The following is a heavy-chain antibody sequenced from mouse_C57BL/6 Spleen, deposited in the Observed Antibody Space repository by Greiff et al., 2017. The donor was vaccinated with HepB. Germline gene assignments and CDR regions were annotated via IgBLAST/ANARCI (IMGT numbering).Heavy chain of an antibody. D-gene: IGHD2-2*01. V-gene: IGHV1-69*01. CDR1: GYTFTSYW. J-gene: IGHJ3*01. Sequence: VKLQQPGAELVMPGASVKLSCKASGYTFTSYWMHWVKQRPGQGLEWIGEIDPSDSYTNYNQKFKGKSTLTVDKSSSTAYMQLSSLTSEDSAVYYCARKEGYDSAWFAYWGQGTLVTVSA. CDR2: IDPSDSYT. CDR3: ARKEGYDSAWFAY.